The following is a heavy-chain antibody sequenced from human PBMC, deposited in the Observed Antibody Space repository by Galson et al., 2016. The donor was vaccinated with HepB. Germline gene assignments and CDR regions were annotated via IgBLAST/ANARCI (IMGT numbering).Heavy chain of an antibody. Sequence: PALVKPTQTLTLTCTVSGFSLNDARMSVSWIRQPPGKALEWLAQIFSDGEKLYSPYMKTRVSISKDTYKGQVVLTMTNIDPVDTATNDCARIRRRLLQFGYSFDLWGQGTMVTVSS. CDR1: GFSLNDARMS. CDR2: IFSDGEK. V-gene: IGHV2-26*01. D-gene: IGHD5-24*01. CDR3: ARIRRRLLQFGYSFDL. J-gene: IGHJ3*01.